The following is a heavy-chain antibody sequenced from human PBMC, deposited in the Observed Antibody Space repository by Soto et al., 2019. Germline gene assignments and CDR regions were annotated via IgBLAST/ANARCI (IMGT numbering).Heavy chain of an antibody. J-gene: IGHJ4*02. V-gene: IGHV2-5*02. CDR1: GVSLSTTGVG. CDR2: IYWADDK. Sequence: QITLKESRPTLVKPTQTLTLTCTFSGVSLSTTGVGVGCIRQPPGKTLEWLALIYWADDKGYRPSLKSRLTITRDPSKNRVVLTMTNMVPVDTATYYCAHAYEILSGYQNTNYFDYWGQGTLVTVSS. D-gene: IGHD3-9*01. CDR3: AHAYEILSGYQNTNYFDY.